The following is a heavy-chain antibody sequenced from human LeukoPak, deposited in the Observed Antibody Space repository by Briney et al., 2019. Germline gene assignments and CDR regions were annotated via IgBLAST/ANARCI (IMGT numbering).Heavy chain of an antibody. CDR3: ARGPQAGPPEIDY. CDR1: GFTFSSYG. J-gene: IGHJ4*02. V-gene: IGHV3-53*01. CDR2: IYSGGST. D-gene: IGHD3-10*01. Sequence: GRSLRLSCAASGFTFSSYGMHWVRQAPGKGLEWVSIIYSGGSTYYTDSVKGRFTISRDNSKNTLYLQMNSLRVEDTAVYYCARGPQAGPPEIDYWGQGTLVTVSS.